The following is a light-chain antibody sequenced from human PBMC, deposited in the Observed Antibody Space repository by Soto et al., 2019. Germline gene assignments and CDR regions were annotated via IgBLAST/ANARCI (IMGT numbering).Light chain of an antibody. CDR1: QSIISY. V-gene: IGKV1-39*01. Sequence: DIQMTQSPSSLSASVGDRVTITCRASQSIISYLCWYQQKPGKAPKLLIYSASSLQSGVPSRFSGSASGTDFTLTISSLQTEDFATYYCQQTYSTPWTFGQGTKVGI. CDR2: SAS. J-gene: IGKJ1*01. CDR3: QQTYSTPWT.